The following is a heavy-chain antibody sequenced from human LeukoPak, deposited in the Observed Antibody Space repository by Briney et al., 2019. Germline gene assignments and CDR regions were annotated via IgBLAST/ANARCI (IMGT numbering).Heavy chain of an antibody. CDR2: IKQDGSEK. J-gene: IGHJ4*02. CDR3: ARYSSGSLHFDY. Sequence: PGGSLRLSCAASGFTFSSYWMNWVRQAPGKGLEWVANIKQDGSEKYYVDSVRGRFTISRDNAKSSLYLQMNSLRAEDTAVYYCARYSSGSLHFDYWGQGTLVTVSS. V-gene: IGHV3-7*01. CDR1: GFTFSSYW. D-gene: IGHD3-22*01.